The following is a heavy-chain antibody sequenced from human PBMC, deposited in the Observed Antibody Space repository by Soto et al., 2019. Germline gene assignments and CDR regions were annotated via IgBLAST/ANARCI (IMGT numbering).Heavy chain of an antibody. Sequence: QVELVQSGAEVKKPESSVKVSCKAPGGTFSNDAISWVRQAPGQGLEWMGGIIPMFGTANYAQRFQDRVTITADESTNTVYMELSSLISEDTAVYFCASGIQLWLRRINNGYSGWGQGTLVTVSS. J-gene: IGHJ4*02. CDR2: IIPMFGTA. V-gene: IGHV1-69*12. CDR1: GGTFSNDA. D-gene: IGHD5-18*01. CDR3: ASGIQLWLRRINNGYSG.